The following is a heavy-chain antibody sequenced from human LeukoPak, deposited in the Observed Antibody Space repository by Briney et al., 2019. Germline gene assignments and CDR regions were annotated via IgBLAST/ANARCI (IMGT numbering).Heavy chain of an antibody. V-gene: IGHV4-34*01. CDR3: ARDVEWGLRLGETSDY. CDR2: INHSGST. Sequence: SETLSLTCAVYGGSFSGYYWSWIRQPPGKGLEWIGEINHSGSTNYNPSLKSRVTISVDTSKNQFSLKLNSVTAADTAVYYCARDVEWGLRLGETSDYWGQGTLVTVSS. D-gene: IGHD3-16*01. CDR1: GGSFSGYY. J-gene: IGHJ4*02.